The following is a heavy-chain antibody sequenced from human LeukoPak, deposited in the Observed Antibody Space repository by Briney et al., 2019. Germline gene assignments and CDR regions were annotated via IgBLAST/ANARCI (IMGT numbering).Heavy chain of an antibody. CDR2: INHSGST. CDR3: ARQWLADAHFDY. J-gene: IGHJ4*02. CDR1: GGSFSGYY. Sequence: KPSETLSLTCAVYGGSFSGYYWSWIRQPPGKGLEWIGEINHSGSTNYNPSLKSRVTISVDTSKNQFSLKLSSVTAADTAVYYCARQWLADAHFDYWGQGTLVTVSS. V-gene: IGHV4-34*01. D-gene: IGHD6-19*01.